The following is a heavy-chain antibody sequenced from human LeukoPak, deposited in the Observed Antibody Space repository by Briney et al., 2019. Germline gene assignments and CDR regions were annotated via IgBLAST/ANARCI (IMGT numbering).Heavy chain of an antibody. Sequence: PGGSLRLSCAASGFTFSSYAMSWVRQAPGKGLEWVSAISGSGSSTYYADSVKGRFTISRDNSKNTLYLQMNSLRAEDTAVYYCAKTPKPLGYCSSTSCYKSYYYGMDVWGQGTTVTVSS. V-gene: IGHV3-23*01. J-gene: IGHJ6*02. D-gene: IGHD2-2*02. CDR2: ISGSGSST. CDR1: GFTFSSYA. CDR3: AKTPKPLGYCSSTSCYKSYYYGMDV.